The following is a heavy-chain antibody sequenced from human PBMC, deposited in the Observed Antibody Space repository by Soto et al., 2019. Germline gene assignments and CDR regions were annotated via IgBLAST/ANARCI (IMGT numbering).Heavy chain of an antibody. CDR1: GFTFSGSA. CDR2: IRSKANSYAT. CDR3: TRLGGQLLHYDSTEFDY. D-gene: IGHD3-22*01. J-gene: IGHJ4*02. Sequence: EVQLVESGGGLVQPGGSLKLSCAASGFTFSGSAMHWVRQASGKGLEWVGRIRSKANSYATAYAASVKGRFTISRDDSKNTAYLQMNSLKTEDTAVYYCTRLGGQLLHYDSTEFDYWCQGTLVTVSS. V-gene: IGHV3-73*02.